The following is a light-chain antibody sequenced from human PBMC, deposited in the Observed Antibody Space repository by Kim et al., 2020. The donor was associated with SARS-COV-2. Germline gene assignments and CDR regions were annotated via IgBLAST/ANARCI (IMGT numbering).Light chain of an antibody. CDR2: QDS. CDR1: KVGDKY. Sequence: SYELTQPPSVSVSPGQTASITCSGDKVGDKYACWYQQKPGQSPVLVIYQDSKRPSGIPERFSGSNSGNTATLTISGTQAMDEADYYCQAWDSSTGVFGGGTQLSV. V-gene: IGLV3-1*01. J-gene: IGLJ3*02. CDR3: QAWDSSTGV.